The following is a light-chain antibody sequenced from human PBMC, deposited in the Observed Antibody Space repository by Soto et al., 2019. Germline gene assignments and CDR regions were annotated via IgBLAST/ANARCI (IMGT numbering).Light chain of an antibody. V-gene: IGKV1-33*01. CDR1: QDISNY. CDR2: DAS. J-gene: IGKJ4*01. Sequence: IQMTQSPSSLSASVGDRVTITCQASQDISNYLNWYQQKPGKAPKLLIYDASNLETGVPSRFSGSGSGTDFTFTISSLQPEDIATYYCQPYYNLPLTFGGGTKVEIK. CDR3: QPYYNLPLT.